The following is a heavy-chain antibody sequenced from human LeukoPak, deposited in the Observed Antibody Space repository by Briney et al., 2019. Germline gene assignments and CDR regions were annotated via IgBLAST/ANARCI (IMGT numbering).Heavy chain of an antibody. CDR2: ISGSGGGT. D-gene: IGHD3-22*01. Sequence: PGGSLRLSCAVSGIILSNYAMTWVRQAPGKGLEWVAGISGSGGGTNYADSVKGRFTISRDNYKNTLYLQVNSLGAEDTAVYFCAKRGVVIRVILVGFHKEAYYFDSWGQGALVTVSS. J-gene: IGHJ4*02. V-gene: IGHV3-23*01. CDR1: GIILSNYA. CDR3: AKRGVVIRVILVGFHKEAYYFDS.